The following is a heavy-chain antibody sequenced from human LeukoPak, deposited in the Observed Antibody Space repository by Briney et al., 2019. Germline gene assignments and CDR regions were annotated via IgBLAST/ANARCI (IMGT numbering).Heavy chain of an antibody. D-gene: IGHD2-2*01. CDR2: ISYDGSNK. V-gene: IGHV3-30-3*01. CDR3: ARDRGVVPAAISDY. Sequence: PGGSLRLSCAASGFTFSSYAMHWVRQAPGKGLEWVAVISYDGSNKYYADSVKGRFTISRDNSKNTLYLQLNSLRAEDTAVYYCARDRGVVPAAISDYWGQGTLVTVSS. CDR1: GFTFSSYA. J-gene: IGHJ4*02.